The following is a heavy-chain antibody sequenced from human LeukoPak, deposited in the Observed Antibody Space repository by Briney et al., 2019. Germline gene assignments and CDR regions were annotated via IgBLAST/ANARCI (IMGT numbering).Heavy chain of an antibody. CDR3: ARNRYYYDSRLDY. D-gene: IGHD3-22*01. Sequence: ASVKVSCKASGYTFTSYGISWVRQAPGQGLEWMGWISAYNGNTNYAQKLQGRVTITADKSTSTAYMELSSLRSEDTAVYYCARNRYYYDSRLDYWGQGTLVTVSS. J-gene: IGHJ4*02. V-gene: IGHV1-18*01. CDR1: GYTFTSYG. CDR2: ISAYNGNT.